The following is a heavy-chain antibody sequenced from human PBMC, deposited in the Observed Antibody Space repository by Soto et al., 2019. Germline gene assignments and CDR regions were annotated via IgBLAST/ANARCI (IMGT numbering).Heavy chain of an antibody. CDR3: ARVATISAMATDA. CDR1: GYTFTGYY. D-gene: IGHD3-3*01. J-gene: IGHJ5*02. Sequence: ASVKVACKASGYTFTGYYIHWVRQAPGQGLEWMGWINPNGGGTNYAQKFQDWVTMTRDTSISTAYMELSRLKSDDTAVYYRARVATISAMATDAWGQGALVTVSS. V-gene: IGHV1-2*04. CDR2: INPNGGGT.